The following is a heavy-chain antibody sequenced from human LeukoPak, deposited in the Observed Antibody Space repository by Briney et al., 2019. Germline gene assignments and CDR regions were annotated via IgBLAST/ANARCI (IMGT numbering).Heavy chain of an antibody. J-gene: IGHJ5*02. V-gene: IGHV1-3*01. CDR1: GGTFSSYA. CDR2: INAGNGNT. D-gene: IGHD3-22*01. CDR3: AKGYYDSSGYYR. Sequence: ASVKVSCKASGGTFSSYAISWVRQAPGQGLEWMGWINAGNGNTKYSQKFQGRVTITRDTSASTAYMELSSLRSEDTAVYYCAKGYYDSSGYYRWGQGTLVTVSS.